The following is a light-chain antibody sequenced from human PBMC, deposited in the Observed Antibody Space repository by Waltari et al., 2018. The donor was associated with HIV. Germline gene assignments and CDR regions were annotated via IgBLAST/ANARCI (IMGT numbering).Light chain of an antibody. V-gene: IGKV3-15*01. CDR2: GAS. Sequence: ERAMTQSLTTLTVSPGERAPLSCRASQSVDSDLAWYQQKPGQPPGLLLPGASTRATGIPARFSGSVSGIEFTLTINSLQSEDFAIYYCQQYNNWPYTFGQGTRLDIK. J-gene: IGKJ2*01. CDR1: QSVDSD. CDR3: QQYNNWPYT.